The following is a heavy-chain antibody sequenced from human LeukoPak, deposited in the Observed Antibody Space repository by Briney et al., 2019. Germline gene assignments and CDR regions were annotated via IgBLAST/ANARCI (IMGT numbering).Heavy chain of an antibody. CDR3: TNVEHY. CDR1: GFSFDLYR. Sequence: GESLRLSCAASGFSFDLYRMHWVRQAPGKGLVWVSWIYNDGSSTNYADPVKGRFTISRDNAKNTLYLQMNSLTAEDTALYYCTNVEHYWGLGTLVTVSS. J-gene: IGHJ4*02. V-gene: IGHV3-74*01. CDR2: IYNDGSST.